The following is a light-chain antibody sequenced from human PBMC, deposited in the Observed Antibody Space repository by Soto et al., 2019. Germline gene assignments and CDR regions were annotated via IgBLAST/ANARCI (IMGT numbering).Light chain of an antibody. CDR2: LNSDGSH. Sequence: QLLLTQSPSASASLGASVKLTCTLTSGHSSYAIAWHQQQPEKGPRYLMKLNSDGSHNRGDGIPDRFSGSSSGAERYLTISGLQSEDEADYYCQTWGTGIHVVFGGGTKLTVL. CDR3: QTWGTGIHVV. V-gene: IGLV4-69*01. CDR1: SGHSSYA. J-gene: IGLJ2*01.